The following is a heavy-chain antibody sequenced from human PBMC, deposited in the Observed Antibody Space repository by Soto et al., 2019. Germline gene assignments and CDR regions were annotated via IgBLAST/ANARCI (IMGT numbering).Heavy chain of an antibody. Sequence: QVQLVQSGAEVKKPGSSVKVSCKASGGTFSSYAISWVRQAPGQGLEWMGGIIPIFGTANYAQKFQGRVTITADKSTSTAYMELSSLRSEDTAVYYCARGSLYYYGSGSYYNVRESEWDYYGMDVWGQGTTVTVSS. V-gene: IGHV1-69*06. CDR1: GGTFSSYA. D-gene: IGHD3-10*01. J-gene: IGHJ6*02. CDR3: ARGSLYYYGSGSYYNVRESEWDYYGMDV. CDR2: IIPIFGTA.